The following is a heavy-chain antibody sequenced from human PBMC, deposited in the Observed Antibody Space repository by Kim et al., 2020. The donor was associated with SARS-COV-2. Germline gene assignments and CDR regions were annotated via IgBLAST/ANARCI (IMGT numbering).Heavy chain of an antibody. CDR3: ARVIAWFGEPLDY. D-gene: IGHD3-10*01. Sequence: YADTFKGRFTDPRDNSRNTLTLQMNNLGAEDTAVYYCARVIAWFGEPLDYWGQGTLVTVSS. V-gene: IGHV3-30*01. J-gene: IGHJ4*02.